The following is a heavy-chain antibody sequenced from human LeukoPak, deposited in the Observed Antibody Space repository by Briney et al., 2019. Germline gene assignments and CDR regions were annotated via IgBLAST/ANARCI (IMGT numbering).Heavy chain of an antibody. CDR2: IHYDGSNK. CDR3: AKAASKRTDYGDYAFYYYMDV. CDR1: GFTFSNYG. J-gene: IGHJ6*03. D-gene: IGHD4-17*01. V-gene: IGHV3-30*02. Sequence: GGSLRLSCAASGFTFSNYGMHWVRQAPGKGLDWVAFIHYDGSNKYYADSVKGRFTISRDDSKNTLYLQMNSLRAEDTAVYYCAKAASKRTDYGDYAFYYYMDVRGKGTTVTISS.